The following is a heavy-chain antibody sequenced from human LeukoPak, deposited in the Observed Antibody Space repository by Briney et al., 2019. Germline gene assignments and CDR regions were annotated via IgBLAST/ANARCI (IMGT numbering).Heavy chain of an antibody. CDR1: GFRFSDYY. D-gene: IGHD2-8*02. CDR2: IKQDGSEK. CDR3: VRAPATNEWRCMDY. Sequence: GGSLRLSCAASGFRFSDYYMTWIRQAPGKGLEWVANIKQDGSEKRYVDPVKGRFTISRDNAKNSLYLQMNSLRAEDTGVYYCVRAPATNEWRCMDYWGQGTLVTVSS. J-gene: IGHJ4*02. V-gene: IGHV3-7*01.